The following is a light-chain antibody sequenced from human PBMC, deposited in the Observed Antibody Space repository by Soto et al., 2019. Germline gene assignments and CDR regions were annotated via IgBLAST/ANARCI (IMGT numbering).Light chain of an antibody. Sequence: QSVLTQPPSVSGAPGQRVTISCTGSSSNIGAGYDVHWYQQLPGTAPKLLIYGNSNRPSGVPDRFSGSKSGTSASLAITGLQAEDEADYYCQSYDSSLLYVFGTGPKVTV. CDR1: SSNIGAGYD. CDR3: QSYDSSLLYV. CDR2: GNS. V-gene: IGLV1-40*01. J-gene: IGLJ1*01.